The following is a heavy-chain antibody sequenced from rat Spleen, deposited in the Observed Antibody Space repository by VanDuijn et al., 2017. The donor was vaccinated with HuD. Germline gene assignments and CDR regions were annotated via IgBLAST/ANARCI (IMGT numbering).Heavy chain of an antibody. CDR3: ARPITIAAMDY. CDR2: ISYDGSST. J-gene: IGHJ2*01. CDR1: GFTFSDYY. Sequence: EVQLVESDGGLVQPGRSLKLSCAASGFTFSDYYMAWVRQAPTKGLEWVATISYDGSSTYYRDSVKGRFTISRDNAKSTLYLQMDSLRSEDTATYYCARPITIAAMDYWGQGVMVTVSS. V-gene: IGHV5-29*01. D-gene: IGHD1-2*01.